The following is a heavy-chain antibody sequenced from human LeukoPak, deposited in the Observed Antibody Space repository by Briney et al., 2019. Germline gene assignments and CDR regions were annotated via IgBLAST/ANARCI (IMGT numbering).Heavy chain of an antibody. Sequence: PGRSLRLSCAASGFTFSSYAMHWVRQAPGKGLEWVANIKTDGSEKYYVDSVKGRFTISRDNAKNSAYLQMNSLRVEDTAMYFCVRDAWFGESRAGGQGTLVTVSP. CDR2: IKTDGSEK. J-gene: IGHJ4*02. D-gene: IGHD3-10*01. V-gene: IGHV3-7*01. CDR3: VRDAWFGESRA. CDR1: GFTFSSYA.